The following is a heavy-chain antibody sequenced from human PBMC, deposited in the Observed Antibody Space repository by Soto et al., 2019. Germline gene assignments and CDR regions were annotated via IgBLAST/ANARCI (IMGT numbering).Heavy chain of an antibody. CDR1: GFNFRIYA. Sequence: PGGSLRLSCAGSGFNFRIYAMNWVRQAPGSGLEWVALISQDARKKHYLASVEGRFTISRDNSKNTLFLQMDSLRTEDTAVYYFAQDRDSGAQGVFDSWGLGTLVTVSS. D-gene: IGHD1-26*01. J-gene: IGHJ4*02. CDR3: AQDRDSGAQGVFDS. CDR2: ISQDARKK. V-gene: IGHV3-30*14.